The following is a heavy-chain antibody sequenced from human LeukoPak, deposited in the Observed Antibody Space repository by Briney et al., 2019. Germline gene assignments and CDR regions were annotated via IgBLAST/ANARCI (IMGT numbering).Heavy chain of an antibody. J-gene: IGHJ4*02. CDR2: IYPGDSDT. CDR1: GYSFTSYW. CDR3: ARMYDYSNFYFDY. D-gene: IGHD4-11*01. Sequence: GESLKISCKASGYSFTSYWIGWVRQMPGKGLEWMGIIYPGDSDTRYSPSFQGQVTISADKSISTAYLQWSSLEASDTAMFYCARMYDYSNFYFDYWGQGTLVTVSS. V-gene: IGHV5-51*01.